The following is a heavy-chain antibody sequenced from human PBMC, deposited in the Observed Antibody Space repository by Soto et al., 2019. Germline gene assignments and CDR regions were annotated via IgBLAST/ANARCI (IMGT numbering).Heavy chain of an antibody. CDR2: INHSGST. CDR1: GGSFSGYY. V-gene: IGHV4-34*01. J-gene: IGHJ6*02. D-gene: IGHD3-16*01. CDR3: ARGQGGYYYYGMDV. Sequence: QVQLQQWGAGLLKPSETLSLTCAVYGGSFSGYYWSWIRQPPGKGLEWIGEINHSGSTNYNPSLKSRVTISVDTSKNQFSLKLSSVTAADTAVYYCARGQGGYYYYGMDVWGQGTTVTVS.